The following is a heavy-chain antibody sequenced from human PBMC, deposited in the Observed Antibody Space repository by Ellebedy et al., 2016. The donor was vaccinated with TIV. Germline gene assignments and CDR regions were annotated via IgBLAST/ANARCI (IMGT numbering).Heavy chain of an antibody. CDR1: GFPFHNYW. V-gene: IGHV3-7*01. CDR2: IKQDGSMK. J-gene: IGHJ6*02. CDR3: VTGMDV. Sequence: PGGSLRLSCAASGFPFHNYWMTWVRQAQGKGLEWVANIKQDGSMKNYVDSVKGRFTISRDNAKSSLWLQMNTLRVEDTAVYYCVTGMDVWGQGTTVTVSS.